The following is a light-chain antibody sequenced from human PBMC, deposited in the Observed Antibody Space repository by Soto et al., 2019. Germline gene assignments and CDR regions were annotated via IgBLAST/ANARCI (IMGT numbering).Light chain of an antibody. CDR1: QSIDSW. CDR2: KAS. CDR3: QQYKTDWT. Sequence: DIQMTQSPSTLSASVGDRVTITCRASQSIDSWLAWYQQKPGKAPKILIYKASGLESGVPSRFSGSESGTEFTLTISSLQPDDSATYYCQQYKTDWTFGQGTNVEIK. V-gene: IGKV1-5*03. J-gene: IGKJ1*01.